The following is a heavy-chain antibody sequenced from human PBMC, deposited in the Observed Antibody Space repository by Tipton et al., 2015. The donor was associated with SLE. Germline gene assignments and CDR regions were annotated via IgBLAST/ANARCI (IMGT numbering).Heavy chain of an antibody. V-gene: IGHV4-34*01. J-gene: IGHJ1*01. CDR1: GGSFSGYY. CDR3: ARAFPSGYFQH. CDR2: INHSGST. Sequence: TLSLTCAVYGGSFSGYYWSWIRQPPGKGLEWIGEINHSGSTEYNPSLKSRVTISVDTSKNQFSLKLSSVTAADTAVYYCARAFPSGYFQHWGQGTLVTV.